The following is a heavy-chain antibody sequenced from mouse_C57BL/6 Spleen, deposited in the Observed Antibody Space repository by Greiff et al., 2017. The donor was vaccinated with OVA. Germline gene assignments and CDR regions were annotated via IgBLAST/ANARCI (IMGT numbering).Heavy chain of an antibody. CDR2: IDPSDSYT. V-gene: IGHV1-59*01. D-gene: IGHD3-1*01. J-gene: IGHJ3*01. CDR3: ARSGANAWFAY. Sequence: QVQLQQPGAELVRPGTSVKLSCKASGYTFTSYWMHWVKQRPGQGLEWIGVIDPSDSYTNYNQKFKGKATLTVDTSSSTAYMQLSSLTSEDAAVYYCARSGANAWFAYWGQGTLVTVSA. CDR1: GYTFTSYW.